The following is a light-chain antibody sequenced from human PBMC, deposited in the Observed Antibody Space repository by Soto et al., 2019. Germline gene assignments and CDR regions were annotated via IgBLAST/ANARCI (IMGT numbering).Light chain of an antibody. CDR3: QQRRSWQVT. CDR1: QSIDTD. J-gene: IGKJ1*01. CDR2: DAS. V-gene: IGKV3D-11*02. Sequence: EDVLTQSPATLSLSPVAGATRSCMASQSIDTDVAWNQQKPGQAPRLLIYDASKRATGIPARFSGSGSGTNFTLTIISLEPEDFAVYDCQQRRSWQVTFGQGTKVDIK.